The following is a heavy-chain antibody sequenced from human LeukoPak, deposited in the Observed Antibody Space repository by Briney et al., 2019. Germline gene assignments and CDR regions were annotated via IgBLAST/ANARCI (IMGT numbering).Heavy chain of an antibody. Sequence: GGSLRLSCAASGFSVSSNYMNWVRQAPGKGLEWVSVTNSGGTTYYADSVEGRFTISRDNSKNTLYVQMDRLRAEDTAVYYCVLPRWPTSMEFWGQETLVTVSS. CDR1: GFSVSSNY. V-gene: IGHV3-66*01. CDR3: VLPRWPTSMEF. CDR2: TNSGGTT. D-gene: IGHD3-10*01. J-gene: IGHJ4*02.